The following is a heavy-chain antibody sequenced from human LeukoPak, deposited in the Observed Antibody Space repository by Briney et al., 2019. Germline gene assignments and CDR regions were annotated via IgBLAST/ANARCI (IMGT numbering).Heavy chain of an antibody. CDR1: GFSFSDYS. Sequence: GGSLRLSCAASGFSFSDYSMNWVRQAPGKGLEWISYISGRTISYADSVKGRFTISRDNAKNSLYLQMNSLRAEDTAVYYCASSEYYYDSSGYYPNWFDPWGQGTLVTVSS. CDR2: ISGRTI. CDR3: ASSEYYYDSSGYYPNWFDP. V-gene: IGHV3-48*01. J-gene: IGHJ5*02. D-gene: IGHD3-22*01.